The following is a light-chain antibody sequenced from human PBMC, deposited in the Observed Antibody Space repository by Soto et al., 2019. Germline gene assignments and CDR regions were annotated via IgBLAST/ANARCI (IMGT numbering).Light chain of an antibody. CDR3: QQYDTSPRT. CDR2: AAS. Sequence: EIVLTQSPGTLSLSPGERATLSCRASQSLSSGYLAWYQHKPGQAPRILIYAASSRATGIPDRFSGSGSGTDFSLTINRLEPEDSAVYYCQQYDTSPRTFGQGTKVEI. J-gene: IGKJ1*01. CDR1: QSLSSGY. V-gene: IGKV3-20*01.